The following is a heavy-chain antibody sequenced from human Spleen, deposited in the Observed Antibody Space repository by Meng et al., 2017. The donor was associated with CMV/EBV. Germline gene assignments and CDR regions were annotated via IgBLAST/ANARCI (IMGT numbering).Heavy chain of an antibody. Sequence: SGFPFSSSAMSWVRLAPGKGLEWVSVIYSGGSSTYYADSVKGRFTISRDNSKNTLYLQMNSLRAEDTAVYYCAKDQGSGWYLEGFFDYWGQGTLVTVSS. V-gene: IGHV3-23*03. CDR1: GFPFSSSA. D-gene: IGHD6-19*01. CDR3: AKDQGSGWYLEGFFDY. CDR2: IYSGGSST. J-gene: IGHJ4*02.